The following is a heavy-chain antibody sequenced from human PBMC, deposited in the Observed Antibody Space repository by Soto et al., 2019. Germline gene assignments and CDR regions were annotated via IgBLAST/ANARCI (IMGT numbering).Heavy chain of an antibody. D-gene: IGHD2-21*01. CDR2: IVVGSGNA. Sequence: QVQLVQSGPEVRKPGDSVNISCKTSGFTFTSSAIQWVRQTRGQGLEWIGWIVVGSGNAKYAQKFQERVTITRDKSSNTAYLEVSSLRHGDSAVYYCTVDTYGPDYWGQGTLVTVSS. CDR1: GFTFTSSA. CDR3: TVDTYGPDY. V-gene: IGHV1-58*02. J-gene: IGHJ4*02.